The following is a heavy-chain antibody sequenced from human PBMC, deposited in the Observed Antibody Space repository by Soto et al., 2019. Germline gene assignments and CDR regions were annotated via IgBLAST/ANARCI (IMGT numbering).Heavy chain of an antibody. CDR3: AGGMVGATATRGDY. CDR2: ISSSSSYI. J-gene: IGHJ4*02. D-gene: IGHD1-26*01. CDR1: GFTFSSYS. V-gene: IGHV3-21*01. Sequence: EVQLVESGGGLVKPGGSLRLSCAASGFTFSSYSMNWVRQAPGKGLEWVSSISSSSSYIYYADSVKGRFTISRDNAKNSLYLQMNSLRAEDTAVYYCAGGMVGATATRGDYWGQGTLVTVSS.